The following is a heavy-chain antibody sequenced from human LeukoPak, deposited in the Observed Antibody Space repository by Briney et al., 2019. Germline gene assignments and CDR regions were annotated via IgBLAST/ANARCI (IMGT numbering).Heavy chain of an antibody. J-gene: IGHJ4*02. V-gene: IGHV1-69*13. CDR2: IIPIFGTA. CDR3: ARGGHYVWGSYRPTYYFDY. D-gene: IGHD3-16*02. CDR1: GGTFSSYA. Sequence: SVKVSCKASGGTFSSYAISWVRQAPGQGLEWMEGIIPIFGTANYAQMFQGRVTITADESTSTAYMELRSLRSEDTAVYYCARGGHYVWGSYRPTYYFDYWGQGTLVTVSS.